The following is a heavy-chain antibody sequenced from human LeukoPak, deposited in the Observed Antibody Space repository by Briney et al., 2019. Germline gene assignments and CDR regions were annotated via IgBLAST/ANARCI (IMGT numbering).Heavy chain of an antibody. CDR1: GGSVSSNY. CDR3: ARHNIASDGARLFDF. D-gene: IGHD4-17*01. J-gene: IGHJ4*02. CDR2: IYLSGYA. V-gene: IGHV4-59*08. Sequence: SSEALSLTCSVSGGSVSSNYWAWLRKPPGKGTEWIGYIYLSGYAKYNPSFKSRVTMSVDTSKSQFSLQLTSVTAADTAVYYCARHNIASDGARLFDFWGRGTLVAVSS.